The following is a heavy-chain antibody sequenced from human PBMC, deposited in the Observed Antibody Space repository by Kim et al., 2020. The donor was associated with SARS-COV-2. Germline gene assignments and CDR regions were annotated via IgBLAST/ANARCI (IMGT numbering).Heavy chain of an antibody. J-gene: IGHJ6*02. V-gene: IGHV3-23*01. D-gene: IGHD2-15*01. CDR2: ISGSGDST. CDR1: GFTFSSYA. CDR3: AKLPTEPYCSGGSCYPYEGMDV. Sequence: GGSLRLSCAASGFTFSSYAMSWVRQAPGKGLEWVSGISGSGDSTYYADSVKGRFTISRDNSKNTLYLQMNSLRAEDTAVYYCAKLPTEPYCSGGSCYPYEGMDVWGQGTTVTVSS.